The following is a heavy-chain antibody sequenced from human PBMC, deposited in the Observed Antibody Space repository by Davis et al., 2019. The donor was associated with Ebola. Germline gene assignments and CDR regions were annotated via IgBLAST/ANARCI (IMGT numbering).Heavy chain of an antibody. V-gene: IGHV4-59*01. CDR1: GGSISSYY. CDR2: IYYSGST. Sequence: MPGGSLRLSCTVSGGSISSYYWSWIRQPPGKGLEWIGYIYYSGSTNYNPSLKSRVTISIDRSKNQFSLKLTSVTAADSALYYCARYDFGSGSFDFWGQGTLVTVSS. J-gene: IGHJ4*02. D-gene: IGHD3-10*01. CDR3: ARYDFGSGSFDF.